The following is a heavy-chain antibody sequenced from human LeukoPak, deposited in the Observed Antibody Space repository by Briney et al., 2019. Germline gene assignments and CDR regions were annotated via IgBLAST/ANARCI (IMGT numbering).Heavy chain of an antibody. J-gene: IGHJ4*02. CDR3: ARRVDSYWFFDY. CDR1: GYNFTNNW. Sequence: GESLKISCKGSGYNFTNNWIGWVRQMPGKGLDWMGIIYPGDSDTTYIPSFQGQVTISADKSINTAYLQWSSLKASDTAMYYCARRVDSYWFFDYWGQGTLVTVSS. V-gene: IGHV5-51*01. D-gene: IGHD1-26*01. CDR2: IYPGDSDT.